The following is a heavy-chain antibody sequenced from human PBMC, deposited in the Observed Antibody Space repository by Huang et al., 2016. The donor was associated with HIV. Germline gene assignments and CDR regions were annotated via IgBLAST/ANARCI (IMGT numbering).Heavy chain of an antibody. V-gene: IGHV3-30*18. Sequence: QVQLVESGGGVVQPGRSLRISCAASGFTFSSYGLHWVRPAPGKGLEGVAVIAYDGKTKYYADAVKGRFSISRDNSKTTVYLQLNSLRVEDTAVYYCAKGGSAAAVLDFWGQGTLVTVSS. CDR1: GFTFSSYG. CDR2: IAYDGKTK. D-gene: IGHD6-13*01. CDR3: AKGGSAAAVLDF. J-gene: IGHJ4*02.